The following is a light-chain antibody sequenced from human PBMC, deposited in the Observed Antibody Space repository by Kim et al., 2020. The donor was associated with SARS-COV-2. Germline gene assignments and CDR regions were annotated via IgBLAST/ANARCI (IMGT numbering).Light chain of an antibody. Sequence: ATGGDRVTLTCRASQSVSGWLNWYQQKPGKAPHLLIYRTSTLQTGVPPRFSGSASGTDFTLTINTLQPEDFATYYCQQSYNVPRTFGQGTKVDIK. CDR2: RTS. CDR3: QQSYNVPRT. CDR1: QSVSGW. V-gene: IGKV1-39*01. J-gene: IGKJ1*01.